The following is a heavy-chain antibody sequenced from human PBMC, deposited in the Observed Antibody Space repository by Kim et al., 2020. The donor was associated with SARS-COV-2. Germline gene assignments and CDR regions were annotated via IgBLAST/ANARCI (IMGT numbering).Heavy chain of an antibody. Sequence: GSLRLSCAASGFTFSSYNMHWVRQAPGKGLEWVSYISSSSRTIYYADSVKGRFTISRDAATNSLYLHMNSLRDEDTAMYYCARVPYPSGPFDYWGQGTL. CDR3: ARVPYPSGPFDY. J-gene: IGHJ4*02. CDR2: ISSSSRTI. V-gene: IGHV3-48*02. D-gene: IGHD3-10*01. CDR1: GFTFSSYN.